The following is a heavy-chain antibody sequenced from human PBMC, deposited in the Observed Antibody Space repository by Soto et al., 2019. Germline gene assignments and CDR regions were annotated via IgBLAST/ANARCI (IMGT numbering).Heavy chain of an antibody. CDR2: IYYLGST. Sequence: SETLSLTCTVSGGSMSAYFWSWLRQSPGKGLEWIGYIYYLGSTDYNPSLKSRVTISVDTSKRQFSLRLTSVTAADTAVYYCARDGYDGSGSPYPAYWGPGTQVTVSS. D-gene: IGHD3-10*01. J-gene: IGHJ4*02. V-gene: IGHV4-59*01. CDR3: ARDGYDGSGSPYPAY. CDR1: GGSMSAYF.